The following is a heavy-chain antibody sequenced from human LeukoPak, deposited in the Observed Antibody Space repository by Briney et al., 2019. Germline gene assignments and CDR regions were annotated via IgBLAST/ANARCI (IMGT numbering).Heavy chain of an antibody. CDR1: GFTFSSYG. V-gene: IGHV3-33*01. J-gene: IGHJ4*02. CDR3: AREARDSSGWYGDFDY. CDR2: IWYDGSNK. D-gene: IGHD6-19*01. Sequence: GGSLRLSCAASGFTFSSYGMHWVRQAPGKGLEWVAVIWYDGSNKYYADSVKGRFTISRDNSKSTLYLQMNSLRAEDTAVYYCAREARDSSGWYGDFDYWGQGTLVTVSS.